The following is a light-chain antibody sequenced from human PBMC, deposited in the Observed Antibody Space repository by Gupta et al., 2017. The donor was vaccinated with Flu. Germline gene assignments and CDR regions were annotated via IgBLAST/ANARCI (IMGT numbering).Light chain of an antibody. CDR3: QQRNDVFT. CDR1: KSVNYY. J-gene: IGKJ4*01. CDR2: DAS. V-gene: IGKV3-11*01. Sequence: IVLTQSPATLSLSPGDRATLSCRASKSVNYYLAWYQQRPGQAPRLLIYDASKRATGVPVRCSGSGSGTDFTLTISSLQPEDFAVYYCQQRNDVFTFGGGTKLEIK.